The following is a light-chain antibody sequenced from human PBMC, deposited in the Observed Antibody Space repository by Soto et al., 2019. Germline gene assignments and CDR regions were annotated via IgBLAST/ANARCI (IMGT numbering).Light chain of an antibody. V-gene: IGKV3-20*01. CDR3: LQYVRSPWA. CDR1: QSVTNSF. Sequence: EIVLAQSPGTLSLSPGERATLSCRASQSVTNSFLAWYQQKPGKAPRLLIYGASRWASGIPDRFTRSVSGTDLSLTISGLEPEDFAVYYCLQYVRSPWAFGQGTKVEI. J-gene: IGKJ1*01. CDR2: GAS.